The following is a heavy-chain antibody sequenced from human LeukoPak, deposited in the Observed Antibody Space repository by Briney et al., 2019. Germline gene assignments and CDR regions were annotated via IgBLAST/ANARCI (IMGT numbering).Heavy chain of an antibody. CDR1: GFTFSSYG. V-gene: IGHV3-30*03. D-gene: IGHD6-6*01. Sequence: PGRSLRLSCAASGFTFSSYGMHWVRQAPGKGLEWVAVISYDGSNKYYADSVKGRFTISRDNAKNSLYLQMNSLRAEDTAVYYCARVRYSSSSGDYWGQGTLVTVSS. CDR2: ISYDGSNK. J-gene: IGHJ4*02. CDR3: ARVRYSSSSGDY.